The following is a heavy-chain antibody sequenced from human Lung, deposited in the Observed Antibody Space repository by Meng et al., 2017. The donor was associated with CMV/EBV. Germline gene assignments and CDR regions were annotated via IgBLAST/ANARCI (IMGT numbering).Heavy chain of an antibody. Sequence: SCVASGLTFSSHYITWMRQAPGEGPQCVSYISGGGDIIKYADSVKGRFTISRDNAKNSLYLQMNSLRAEETAVYYCATDPRLFEYGGQGTLVNGAS. CDR1: GLTFSSHY. CDR3: ATDPRLFEY. D-gene: IGHD3-22*01. V-gene: IGHV3-11*01. CDR2: ISGGGDII. J-gene: IGHJ4*02.